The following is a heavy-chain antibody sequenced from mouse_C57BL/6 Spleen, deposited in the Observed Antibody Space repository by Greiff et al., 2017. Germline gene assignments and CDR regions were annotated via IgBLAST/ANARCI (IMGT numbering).Heavy chain of an antibody. Sequence: EVQLQESGPGMVKPSQSLSLTCTVTGYSITSGYDWHWIRHFPGNKLEWMGYISYSGSTNYNPSLKSRISITHATSKNHFFLKLNSVTTEDTATYYCARELTGTNFDVWGTGTTVTVSS. CDR1: GYSITSGYD. V-gene: IGHV3-1*01. J-gene: IGHJ1*03. CDR3: ARELTGTNFDV. D-gene: IGHD4-1*01. CDR2: ISYSGST.